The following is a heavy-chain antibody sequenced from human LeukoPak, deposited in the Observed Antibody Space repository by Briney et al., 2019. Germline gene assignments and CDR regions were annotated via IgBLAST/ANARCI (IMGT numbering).Heavy chain of an antibody. D-gene: IGHD4-17*01. CDR3: AKSDYGDYVGHFDY. V-gene: IGHV3-30*02. CDR1: GFTFSSYG. Sequence: GGSLRLSCAASGFTFSSYGMHWVRQAPGKGLEWVAFIRYDGSNKYYADSAKGRFTISRDNSKNTLYLQMNSLRAEDTAVYYCAKSDYGDYVGHFDYWGQGTLVTVSS. CDR2: IRYDGSNK. J-gene: IGHJ4*02.